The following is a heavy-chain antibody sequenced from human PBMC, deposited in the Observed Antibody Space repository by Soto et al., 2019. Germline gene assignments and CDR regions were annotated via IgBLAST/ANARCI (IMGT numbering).Heavy chain of an antibody. CDR3: ARSLFMVAHDSEPFDY. CDR1: GLPFSTYA. Sequence: PGGSLRIACAASGLPFSTYAMSWVRQTPEGGLDWVAGISAGGNDRYYADFVQGRFTFSRDNSRNILYLHMNSLRADDTAMYFCARSLFMVAHDSEPFDYWGQGTMVTVSS. D-gene: IGHD3-22*01. J-gene: IGHJ4*02. CDR2: ISAGGNDR. V-gene: IGHV3-23*01.